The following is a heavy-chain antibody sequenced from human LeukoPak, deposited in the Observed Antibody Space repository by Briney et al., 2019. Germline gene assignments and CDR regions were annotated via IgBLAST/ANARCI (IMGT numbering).Heavy chain of an antibody. CDR2: IIPIFGTA. D-gene: IGHD3-3*01. V-gene: IGHV1-69*01. CDR1: GGTFSSYA. J-gene: IGHJ4*02. CDR3: ASSPYYDFWSGIPGYFDY. Sequence: GSSVKVSCKASGGTFSSYAISWVRQVPGQGLEWMGGIIPIFGTANYAQKFQGRVTITADESTSTAYMELSSLRSEDTAVYYCASSPYYDFWSGIPGYFDYWGQGTLVTVSS.